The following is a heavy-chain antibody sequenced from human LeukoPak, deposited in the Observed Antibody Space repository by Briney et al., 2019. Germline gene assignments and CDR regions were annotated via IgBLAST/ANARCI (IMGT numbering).Heavy chain of an antibody. CDR3: AQGARWNFDY. Sequence: GGTLRLSCAASGFTFSSYGMSWVRQAPGKGLEWVSAISGSGGSTYYADSVKGRFTISRDNAKNSLYLQMNSLRAEDTAVYYCAQGARWNFDYWGQGTLVTVSS. V-gene: IGHV3-23*01. CDR2: ISGSGGST. D-gene: IGHD4-23*01. J-gene: IGHJ4*02. CDR1: GFTFSSYG.